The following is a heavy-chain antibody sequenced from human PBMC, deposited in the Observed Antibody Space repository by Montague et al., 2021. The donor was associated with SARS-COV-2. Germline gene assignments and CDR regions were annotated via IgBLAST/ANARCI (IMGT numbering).Heavy chain of an antibody. CDR3: ARGPVGVAARLRYYFDQ. CDR2: GNHSGHT. CDR1: GGSLSGDH. D-gene: IGHD6-6*01. Sequence: SETLSLTCAVYGGSLSGDHWSWIRHPPGTGLEWIGEGNHSGHTNXNVSLKSRVPMSVATSTSQFSLKVRSVTAADTAVYYCARGPVGVAARLRYYFDQWGQGTLVTVSS. V-gene: IGHV4-34*01. J-gene: IGHJ4*02.